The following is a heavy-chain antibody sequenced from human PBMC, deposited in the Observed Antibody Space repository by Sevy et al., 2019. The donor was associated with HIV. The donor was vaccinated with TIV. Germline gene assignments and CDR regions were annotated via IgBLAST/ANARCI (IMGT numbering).Heavy chain of an antibody. J-gene: IGHJ3*02. CDR1: GYTFIDYY. D-gene: IGHD2-2*01. Sequence: ASVKVSCKASGYTFIDYYLIWVRQAPGQGLEWMGRFNPNSGDTNYAQKFQGRVTMPRDASINSAYMELSRLTSDDTAVYYCAREWGFAMANAFDIWGQGTMVTVSS. CDR3: AREWGFAMANAFDI. CDR2: FNPNSGDT. V-gene: IGHV1-2*06.